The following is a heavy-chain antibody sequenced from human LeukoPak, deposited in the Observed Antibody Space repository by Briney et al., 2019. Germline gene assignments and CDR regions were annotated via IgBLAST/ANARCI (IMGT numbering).Heavy chain of an antibody. V-gene: IGHV3-30*04. CDR1: GFTFSSYA. Sequence: GGSLRRSCAASGFTFSSYAMHWVRQAPGKGLEWVAVISYDGSNKYYADSVKGRFTISRDNSKNTLYLQMNSLRAEDTAVYYCARGRGTAMAPYYFDYWGQGTLVTVSS. J-gene: IGHJ4*02. D-gene: IGHD5-18*01. CDR3: ARGRGTAMAPYYFDY. CDR2: ISYDGSNK.